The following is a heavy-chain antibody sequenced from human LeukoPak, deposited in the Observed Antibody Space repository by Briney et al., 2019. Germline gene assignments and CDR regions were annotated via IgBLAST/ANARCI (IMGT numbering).Heavy chain of an antibody. D-gene: IGHD6-13*01. CDR3: ARDNLVAAAGYYYYGMDV. V-gene: IGHV4-4*07. CDR2: IYTSGST. Sequence: SETLSLTCTVSGGSISSYYWSWIRQPAGKGLEWIGRIYTSGSTNYNPSLKSRVTMSVDTSKNQFSLKLSSVTAADTAVYYRARDNLVAAAGYYYYGMDVWGQGTTVTVSS. CDR1: GGSISSYY. J-gene: IGHJ6*02.